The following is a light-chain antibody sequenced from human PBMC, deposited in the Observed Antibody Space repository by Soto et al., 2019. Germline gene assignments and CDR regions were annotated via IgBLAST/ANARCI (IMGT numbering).Light chain of an antibody. V-gene: IGKV3-20*01. CDR1: QSVSNNY. CDR3: QQYNAFYT. CDR2: GAS. J-gene: IGKJ2*01. Sequence: EIVLTQSPGTLSLSPGERATLSCRASQSVSNNYLAWYQQKPGQAPRLLIYGASNRATGIPDRFSGSGSETEFTLTISSLQPDDFATYYCQQYNAFYTFGQGTKVDIK.